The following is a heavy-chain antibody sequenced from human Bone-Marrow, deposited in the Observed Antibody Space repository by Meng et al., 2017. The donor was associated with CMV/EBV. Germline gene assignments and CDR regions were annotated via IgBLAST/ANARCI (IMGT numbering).Heavy chain of an antibody. CDR2: ISWNSGSI. V-gene: IGHV3-23*01. CDR3: AKDLASSSITIFGVAFDY. CDR1: GFSFIDYY. Sequence: GESLKISCAASGFSFIDYYMIWIRQTPGKGLEWVSGISWNSGSIGYADSVKGRFTISRDNSKNALYLQMNSLRAEDTAVYYCAKDLASSSITIFGVAFDYWGQGTLVTVSS. J-gene: IGHJ4*02. D-gene: IGHD3-3*01.